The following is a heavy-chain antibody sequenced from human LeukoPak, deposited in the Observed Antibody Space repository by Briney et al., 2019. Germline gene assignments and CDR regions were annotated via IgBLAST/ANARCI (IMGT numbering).Heavy chain of an antibody. CDR2: IYPVDSHT. Sequence: GESLKISCKGSGYIFTSYWSGWVRQMPGKGLEWMGIIYPVDSHTRYRPSFQGQPTISADTSISSPYLRCSCLKPSDTAMYYCARHNNWFDPWGQGTLVTVSS. CDR3: ARHNNWFDP. V-gene: IGHV5-51*01. J-gene: IGHJ5*02. CDR1: GYIFTSYW.